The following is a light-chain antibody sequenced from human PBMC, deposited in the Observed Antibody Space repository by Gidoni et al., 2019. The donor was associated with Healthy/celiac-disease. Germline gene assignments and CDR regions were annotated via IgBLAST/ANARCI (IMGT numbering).Light chain of an antibody. Sequence: QSALTQPASVSGSPGQSITISCTGTSSDVGGYNYVSWYQQHPGKAPKLMIYEVNNRPSGVSNRFSGSKSGNTASLTISGLQAEDEGDYYCSSYTSSSTDVVFGGGTKLTVL. CDR3: SSYTSSSTDVV. J-gene: IGLJ2*01. CDR2: EVN. V-gene: IGLV2-14*01. CDR1: SSDVGGYNY.